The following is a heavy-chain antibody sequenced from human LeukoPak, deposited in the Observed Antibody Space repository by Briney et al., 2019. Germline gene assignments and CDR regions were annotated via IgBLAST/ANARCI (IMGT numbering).Heavy chain of an antibody. D-gene: IGHD5-24*01. Sequence: ASVEVSCKASGYTFTDYYIHWLRQARGQGLEWMGWIIPNNGGTNYAPNFRGRVTMTRDTSISTAYMELSRLRSDDTAVYYCARGLSIEGYNFNYWGQGTLVTVSS. J-gene: IGHJ4*02. CDR1: GYTFTDYY. CDR2: IIPNNGGT. CDR3: ARGLSIEGYNFNY. V-gene: IGHV1-2*02.